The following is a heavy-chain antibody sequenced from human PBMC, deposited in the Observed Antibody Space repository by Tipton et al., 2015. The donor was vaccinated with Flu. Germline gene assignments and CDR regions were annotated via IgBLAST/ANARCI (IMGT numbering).Heavy chain of an antibody. D-gene: IGHD3-10*02. CDR1: TFSSYW. J-gene: IGHJ4*02. Sequence: TFSSYWMHWVRQAPGKGLELIGSIYPSGTTYYNPSLKSRVTISVDTSKSQFSLMLRSVTAADTAVYYCARLSYYDVDLKNFYFDYWGQGALVTVSS. CDR3: ARLSYYDVDLKNFYFDY. CDR2: IYPSGTT. V-gene: IGHV4-39*01.